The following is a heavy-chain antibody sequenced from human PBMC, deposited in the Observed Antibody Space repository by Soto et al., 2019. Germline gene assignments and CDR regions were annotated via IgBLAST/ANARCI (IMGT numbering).Heavy chain of an antibody. J-gene: IGHJ4*02. V-gene: IGHV5-51*01. D-gene: IGHD5-18*01. CDR2: IYPGDSDT. Sequence: GESLKISCEGSGYIFTSHWIAWVRQMPGKGLEWMGIIYPGDSDTRYSPSFQGQVTMSADKSTRTAYLQWSSLKASDTAMYYCARQGIQPYFDYWGQGTLVTVSS. CDR3: ARQGIQPYFDY. CDR1: GYIFTSHW.